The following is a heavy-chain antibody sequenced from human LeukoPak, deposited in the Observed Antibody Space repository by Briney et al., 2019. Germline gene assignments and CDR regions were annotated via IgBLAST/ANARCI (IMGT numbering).Heavy chain of an antibody. Sequence: GGSLRLSCAASGFTFSSYAMSWVRQAPGKGLEWVSAISGSGGSTYYADSVKGRFTISRDNSKNTLYLQMNSLRAEDTAVYYCAKNYYSDTSSYFRYAFDIRGQGTVVTVSS. V-gene: IGHV3-23*01. J-gene: IGHJ3*02. CDR1: GFTFSSYA. D-gene: IGHD3-22*01. CDR3: AKNYYSDTSSYFRYAFDI. CDR2: ISGSGGST.